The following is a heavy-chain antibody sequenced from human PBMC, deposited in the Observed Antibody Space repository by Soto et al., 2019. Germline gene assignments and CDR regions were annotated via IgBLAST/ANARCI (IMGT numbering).Heavy chain of an antibody. J-gene: IGHJ5*02. CDR3: ERDFKGCSSTSCWLKRFDP. CDR2: ISAYNGNT. CDR1: GYTFTSYG. V-gene: IGHV1-18*01. Sequence: ASVKVSCKASGYTFTSYGISWVRQAPGQGLEWMGWISAYNGNTNYAQKLPGTVTMTTETSTSTAYMELRSLRSDDTAVYYCERDFKGCSSTSCWLKRFDPWGPATLV. D-gene: IGHD2-2*01.